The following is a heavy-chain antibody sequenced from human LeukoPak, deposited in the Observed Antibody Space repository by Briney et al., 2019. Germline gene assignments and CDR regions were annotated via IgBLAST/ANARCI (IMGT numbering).Heavy chain of an antibody. CDR1: GFTFTSSA. D-gene: IGHD3-22*01. V-gene: IGHV1-58*02. Sequence: VASVKVSCKASGFTFTSSAMQWVRQARGQRLEWIGWIVVGSGNTNYAQKFQERVTITRDMSTSTAYMELRSLRSDDTAVYYCASGRYYYYDSSGYLDYWGQGTLVTVSS. CDR3: ASGRYYYYDSSGYLDY. CDR2: IVVGSGNT. J-gene: IGHJ4*02.